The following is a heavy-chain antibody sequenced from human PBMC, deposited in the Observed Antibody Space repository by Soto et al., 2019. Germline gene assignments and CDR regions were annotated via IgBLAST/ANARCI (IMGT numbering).Heavy chain of an antibody. D-gene: IGHD6-19*01. CDR3: VRDTGSGSGWYGI. CDR2: TYYRSKLYN. V-gene: IGHV6-1*01. Sequence: SQTLSPTFVISGDSVSRNSFAFNCIRQSPSRGLQCLSKTYYRSKLYNAYSVSVKSRITINPDTSKTQFYLQLKSVTPEDTAVYYCVRDTGSGSGWYGIWGQGTQVTVSS. J-gene: IGHJ4*02. CDR1: GDSVSRNSFA.